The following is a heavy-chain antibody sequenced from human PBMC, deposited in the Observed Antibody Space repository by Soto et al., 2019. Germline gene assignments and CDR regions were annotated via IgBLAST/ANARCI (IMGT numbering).Heavy chain of an antibody. D-gene: IGHD6-13*01. Sequence: QPGGSLRLSCAASGFNFNNYGMHWVRQAQGKGLEWVAVIWNDGNGYYYANSVKGRFTISRDNSKNTLYLQMSSLRAEDTAVYYCARRQISPPTRGAASARGGMDVWGQGTTVTVSS. CDR3: ARRQISPPTRGAASARGGMDV. V-gene: IGHV3-33*01. CDR2: IWNDGNGY. CDR1: GFNFNNYG. J-gene: IGHJ6*02.